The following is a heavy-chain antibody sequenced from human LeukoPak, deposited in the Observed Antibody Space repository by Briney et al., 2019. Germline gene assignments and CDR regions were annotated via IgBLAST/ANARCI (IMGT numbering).Heavy chain of an antibody. D-gene: IGHD2-15*01. CDR3: ARVSGYSGYGPRYCSGGSCKSNFDY. V-gene: IGHV1-18*01. CDR2: ISAYNGNT. Sequence: ASVKVSCKASGYTFTSYGISWVRQAPGQGLEWMGWISAYNGNTNYAQKLQGRVTITTDTSTSTAYMELRSLRSDDTAVYYCARVSGYSGYGPRYCSGGSCKSNFDYWGQGTLVTVSS. J-gene: IGHJ4*02. CDR1: GYTFTSYG.